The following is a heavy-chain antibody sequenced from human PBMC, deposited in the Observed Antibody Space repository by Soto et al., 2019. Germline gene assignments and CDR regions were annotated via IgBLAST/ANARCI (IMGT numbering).Heavy chain of an antibody. Sequence: QVQLQESGPGLVKPSETLSLTCTVSGGSIRNYYWSWLRQPPGKGLEWIGFISYNGNTKYNPSLMGRVTISLDTSKNYFSLRLRSLTAADTALYYCARHFDSGTWPLDYWGQGIPVTVSS. V-gene: IGHV4-59*01. CDR1: GGSIRNYY. CDR3: ARHFDSGTWPLDY. CDR2: ISYNGNT. J-gene: IGHJ4*02. D-gene: IGHD3-10*01.